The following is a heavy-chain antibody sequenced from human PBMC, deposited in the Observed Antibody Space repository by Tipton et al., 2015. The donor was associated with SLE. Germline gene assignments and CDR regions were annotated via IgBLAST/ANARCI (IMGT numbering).Heavy chain of an antibody. J-gene: IGHJ3*01. CDR1: GASISSYF. CDR3: ARYSKSWTKAFDS. D-gene: IGHD1-26*01. Sequence: TLSLTCIVSGASISSYFWSWIRQPAGKGLEWIGRMYITGNSKYNPSLRSRVTMSVDTSKNEFSLKMTSVTAADTAVYYCARYSKSWTKAFDSWGQGTMVTVSA. CDR2: MYITGNS. V-gene: IGHV4-4*07.